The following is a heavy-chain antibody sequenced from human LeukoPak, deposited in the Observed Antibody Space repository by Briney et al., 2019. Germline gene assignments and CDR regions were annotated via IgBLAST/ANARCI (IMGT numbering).Heavy chain of an antibody. D-gene: IGHD4-17*01. J-gene: IGHJ4*02. V-gene: IGHV1-2*02. CDR1: GYTFTGYY. CDR2: INPNSAGT. CDR3: ARDRLGDYGDYDDY. Sequence: GASVKVSCKASGYTFTGYYIHWVRQAPGQGLEWMGWINPNSAGTHYAQKFQGRVTMTRDMSTSTVYMELSSLRSEDTAVYYCARDRLGDYGDYDDYWGQGTLVTVSS.